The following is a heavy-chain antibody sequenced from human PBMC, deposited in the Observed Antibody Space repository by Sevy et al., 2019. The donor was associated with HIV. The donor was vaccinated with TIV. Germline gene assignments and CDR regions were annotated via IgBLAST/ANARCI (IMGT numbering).Heavy chain of an antibody. D-gene: IGHD1-26*01. Sequence: ASVKVSCKASGYTFTNYAISWVRQAPGQGLEWMGWISAYNDNTHYAQKFQGRVTMTTDTLTSTAYMELRSLRSDDTALYYCARESGYPYSGSYPEDWGQGTLVTVSS. CDR2: ISAYNDNT. J-gene: IGHJ4*02. V-gene: IGHV1-18*01. CDR1: GYTFTNYA. CDR3: ARESGYPYSGSYPED.